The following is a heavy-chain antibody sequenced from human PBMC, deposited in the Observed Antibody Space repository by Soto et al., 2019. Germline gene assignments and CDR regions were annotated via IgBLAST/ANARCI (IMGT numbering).Heavy chain of an antibody. D-gene: IGHD3-16*01. CDR3: ARGRDYLGGDFDY. Sequence: VQLLESGGGLVQAGGSLRLSCAASGFTFSNYGMHWVRQAPGKGLKWVAVISYDGSNKYYADSVKGRFTISRDNSKNTLYLQMNSLRAEDTAVYYCARGRDYLGGDFDYWGQGTLVTVSS. V-gene: IGHV3-30-3*01. J-gene: IGHJ4*02. CDR1: GFTFSNYG. CDR2: ISYDGSNK.